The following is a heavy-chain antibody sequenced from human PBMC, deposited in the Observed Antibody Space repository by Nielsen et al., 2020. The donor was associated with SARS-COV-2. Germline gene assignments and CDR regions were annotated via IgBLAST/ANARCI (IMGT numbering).Heavy chain of an antibody. CDR3: ARGRLSSYFDTSGYLFDD. Sequence: SETLSLTCAVYSGSFNDYYWIWIRQPPGKGLEWIGEINHSGSTNYNPSLKSRVTISVDTSKNQFSLKLRSVTAADTAVYYCARGRLSSYFDTSGYLFDDWGQGTLVTVSS. CDR1: SGSFNDYY. CDR2: INHSGST. D-gene: IGHD3-22*01. J-gene: IGHJ4*02. V-gene: IGHV4-34*01.